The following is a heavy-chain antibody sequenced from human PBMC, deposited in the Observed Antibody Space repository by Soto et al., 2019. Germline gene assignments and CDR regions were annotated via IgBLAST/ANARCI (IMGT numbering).Heavy chain of an antibody. V-gene: IGHV5-51*01. CDR2: IYPGDSDT. D-gene: IGHD2-15*01. CDR3: ARRLGYCSGGSRYSFDY. Sequence: PGEALKISCKGSGYSFTSYWIGWVRQMPGKGLEWMGIIYPGDSDTRYSPSFQGQVTISADKSISTAYLQWSSLKASDTAMYYCARRLGYCSGGSRYSFDYSGQGTLVIGSS. CDR1: GYSFTSYW. J-gene: IGHJ4*02.